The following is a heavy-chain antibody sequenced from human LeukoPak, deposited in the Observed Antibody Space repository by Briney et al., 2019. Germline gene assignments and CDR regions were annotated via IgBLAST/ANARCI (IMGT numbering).Heavy chain of an antibody. V-gene: IGHV4-59*01. CDR2: MYYSGTI. CDR1: GSSISSYY. CDR3: ARAWATDYFDY. Sequence: SETLSLTCTVSGSSISSYYWSWIRQPRGKGLEWIGYMYYSGTIKYNPSLKSRVTISVDTSKNQFSLKLSSVTAADTAMYYCARAWATDYFDYWGQGTLVTVSS. J-gene: IGHJ4*02.